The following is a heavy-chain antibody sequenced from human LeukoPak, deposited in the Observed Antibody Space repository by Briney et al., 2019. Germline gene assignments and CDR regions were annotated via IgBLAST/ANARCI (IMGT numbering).Heavy chain of an antibody. V-gene: IGHV1-18*01. J-gene: IGHJ6*02. CDR2: ISAYNGNT. D-gene: IGHD1-14*01. CDR1: GYTFTSYX. Sequence: ASVKVSCKASGYTFTSYXISWVRQAPGQGLEWMGWISAYNGNTNYAQKVQGRVTMTTDTSTSTAYMELRSLRSDDTAVYYCAREETHHVYYGMDVWGQGTMVTVSS. CDR3: AREETHHVYYGMDV.